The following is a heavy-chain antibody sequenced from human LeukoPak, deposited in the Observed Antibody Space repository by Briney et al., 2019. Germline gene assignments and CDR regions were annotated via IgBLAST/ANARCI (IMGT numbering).Heavy chain of an antibody. CDR1: GASISRVGYY. CDR2: ISYTGSS. CDR3: ARGDY. J-gene: IGHJ4*02. V-gene: IGHV4-31*03. Sequence: SETLSLTCTVSGASISRVGYYWSWIRQHPGKGLEWIGFISYTGSSYYNSSLQSRVLISRDTFKNQFSLKMNSVIVADTAMYYCARGDYWGRGTLVTVSS.